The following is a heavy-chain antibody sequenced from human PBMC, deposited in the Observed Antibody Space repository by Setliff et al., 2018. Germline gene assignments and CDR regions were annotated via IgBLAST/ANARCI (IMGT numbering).Heavy chain of an antibody. J-gene: IGHJ5*02. CDR1: GFTFTSYV. D-gene: IGHD1-1*01. CDR2: MSGSGGSK. Sequence: PGGSLRLSCVAAGFTFTSYVMTWVRQARGKGLEWVSAMSGSGGSKNYADSVKGRFTISRDNSKNTLYLQMDSLRDDDTAVYYCAKPTQGQLALGAWGQGTLVTVSS. V-gene: IGHV3-23*01. CDR3: AKPTQGQLALGA.